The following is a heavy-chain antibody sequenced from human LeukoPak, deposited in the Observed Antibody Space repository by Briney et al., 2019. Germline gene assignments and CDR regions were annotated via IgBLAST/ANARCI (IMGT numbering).Heavy chain of an antibody. CDR2: IHHSGST. V-gene: IGHV4-31*03. D-gene: IGHD4-17*01. Sequence: SETLSLTCTVSGVSITSDDYYWSWIRQHPGMGLEWFGYIHHSGSTYYNPSLKSRVSMSVGSSKNQFSLNLSFVTAADTTVYYCARTSYDYGDHHFDYWGQGALVTVSS. CDR3: ARTSYDYGDHHFDY. CDR1: GVSITSDDYY. J-gene: IGHJ4*02.